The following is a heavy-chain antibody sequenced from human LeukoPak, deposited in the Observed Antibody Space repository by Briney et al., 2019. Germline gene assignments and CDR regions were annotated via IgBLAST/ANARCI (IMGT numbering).Heavy chain of an antibody. CDR3: ARARAFDI. CDR1: GFIFSNYW. CDR2: IKQDGSDK. J-gene: IGHJ3*02. V-gene: IGHV3-7*03. Sequence: GGSLRLSCAASGFIFSNYWMSWVRQAPGKGLEWVANIKQDGSDKYYVDSVKGRFTISRDNGKNSLYLEMNSLRAEDTAMYYCARARAFDIWGQGTMVTVSS.